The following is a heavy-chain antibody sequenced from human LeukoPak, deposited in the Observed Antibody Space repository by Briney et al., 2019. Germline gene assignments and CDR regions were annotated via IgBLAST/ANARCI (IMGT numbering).Heavy chain of an antibody. D-gene: IGHD6-19*01. Sequence: PGGSLRLSCAASGFSFRSYDMHWVRHVTGEGMEWGSAVGISGDTSFAGSVKGRFTISRENAKNSLYLQMNSLTAGDTAVYYCVRGGIQVSGIDEIDYWGQGTLVTVSS. CDR2: VGISGDT. V-gene: IGHV3-13*01. CDR3: VRGGIQVSGIDEIDY. CDR1: GFSFRSYD. J-gene: IGHJ4*02.